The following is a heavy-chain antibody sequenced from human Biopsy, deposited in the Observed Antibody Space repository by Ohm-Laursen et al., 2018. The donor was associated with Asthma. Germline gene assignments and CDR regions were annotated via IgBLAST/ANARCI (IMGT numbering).Heavy chain of an antibody. CDR1: GFSFSDYY. V-gene: IGHV3-7*01. Sequence: SLRLSCAASGFSFSDYYMTWMRQAPGKGLEWVANIKKDGSEKNHVDSLKGRFTISRDNAKNSLYLQMNSLRAEDTAVYYCARTFHFWSPYHAEHYQLWGQGTLVTVSS. J-gene: IGHJ1*01. D-gene: IGHD3-3*02. CDR3: ARTFHFWSPYHAEHYQL. CDR2: IKKDGSEK.